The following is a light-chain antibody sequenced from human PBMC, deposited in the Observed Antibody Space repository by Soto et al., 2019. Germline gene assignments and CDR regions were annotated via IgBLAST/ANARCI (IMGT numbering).Light chain of an antibody. CDR3: QQRSNWSFT. CDR1: QSVSSY. Sequence: EIVLTQSPATLSLSPGERATLSCRASQSVSSYLAWYQQKPGQAPRLLIYDASNRATSIPARFSGSESETDFPLTISNLEPEDLAVYYCQQRSNWSFTFCPGTKVDIK. J-gene: IGKJ3*01. CDR2: DAS. V-gene: IGKV3-11*01.